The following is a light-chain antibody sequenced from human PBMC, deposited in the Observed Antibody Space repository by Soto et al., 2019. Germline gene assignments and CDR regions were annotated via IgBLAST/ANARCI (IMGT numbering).Light chain of an antibody. CDR3: LQQHTYPRT. CDR1: QGISSY. V-gene: IGKV1-9*01. Sequence: IQLTQSPSSLSSSLGDRVTITCRASQGISSYLAWYQQKPGKAPNLLIYAASTLRSGVPSRFSVSGSGTEGTLTISSLQQEDAATYYGLQQHTYPRTFCQGTKVDIK. CDR2: AAS. J-gene: IGKJ1*01.